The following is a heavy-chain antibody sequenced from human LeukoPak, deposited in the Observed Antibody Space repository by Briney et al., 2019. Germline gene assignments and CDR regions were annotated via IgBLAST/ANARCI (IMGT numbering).Heavy chain of an antibody. Sequence: GGSPRLSCAASGFTFSTSWMAWVRQAPGKGVGWVANIKEDGTAKNYVVSARGRFTISRDNAKNSLFLQMNSLRGEDTAVYYCTRDSGYNAFDIWGQGTMVTVSS. V-gene: IGHV3-7*01. D-gene: IGHD5-12*01. CDR1: GFTFSTSW. CDR2: IKEDGTAK. CDR3: TRDSGYNAFDI. J-gene: IGHJ3*02.